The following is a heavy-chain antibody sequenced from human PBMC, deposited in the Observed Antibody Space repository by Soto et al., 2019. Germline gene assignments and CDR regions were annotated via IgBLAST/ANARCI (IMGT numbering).Heavy chain of an antibody. J-gene: IGHJ4*02. Sequence: HPGGSLRLSCAASGFTFSSYGMHWVRQAPGKGLEWVAVISYDGSNKYYADSVKGRFTISRDNSKNTLYLQMNSLRAEDTAVYYCAKDSRYDSSGYYYPSFDYWGQGTLVTVSS. CDR1: GFTFSSYG. D-gene: IGHD3-22*01. CDR3: AKDSRYDSSGYYYPSFDY. CDR2: ISYDGSNK. V-gene: IGHV3-30*18.